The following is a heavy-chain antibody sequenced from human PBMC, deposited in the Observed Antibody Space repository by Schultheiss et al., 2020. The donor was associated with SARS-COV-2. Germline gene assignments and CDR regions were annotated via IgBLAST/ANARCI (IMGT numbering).Heavy chain of an antibody. CDR3: ARERRSLWQWLVWFDP. CDR1: GGSISSGSYY. D-gene: IGHD6-19*01. V-gene: IGHV4-61*02. CDR2: IYTSGST. J-gene: IGHJ5*02. Sequence: SQTLSLTCTVSGGSISSGSYYWIWIRQPAGKGLEWIGRIYTSGSTNYNPSLKSRVTISVDTSKNQFSLKLSSVTAADTAVYYCARERRSLWQWLVWFDPWGQGTLVTVSS.